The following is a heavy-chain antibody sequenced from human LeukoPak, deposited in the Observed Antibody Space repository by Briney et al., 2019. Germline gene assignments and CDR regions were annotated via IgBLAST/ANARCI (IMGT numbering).Heavy chain of an antibody. V-gene: IGHV3-23*01. J-gene: IGHJ2*01. D-gene: IGHD1/OR15-1a*01. CDR3: ARTNGYYDL. Sequence: GGSLRLSCAASGFTFSSHGISWVRQAPGKGLEWVSGISGSGGTTFYADSVKGRFTISRDNSKNTLYPQMNSLRAEDTAVYYCARTNGYYDLWGRGTLVTVSS. CDR2: ISGSGGTT. CDR1: GFTFSSHG.